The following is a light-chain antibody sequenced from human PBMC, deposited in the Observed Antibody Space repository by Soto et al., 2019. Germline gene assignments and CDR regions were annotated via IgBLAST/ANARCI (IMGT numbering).Light chain of an antibody. CDR2: GAS. V-gene: IGKV3-20*01. J-gene: IGKJ5*01. CDR1: QSVSSNY. CDR3: QQYGSSPS. Sequence: ESVLTQSPGTLSLSPGERATLSCRASQSVSSNYLAWYQQKPGQAPRLLIYGASTRASGIPDRFSGSGSGTDFTLTISRLEAEDFAVYYCQQYGSSPSFGQGTRLENK.